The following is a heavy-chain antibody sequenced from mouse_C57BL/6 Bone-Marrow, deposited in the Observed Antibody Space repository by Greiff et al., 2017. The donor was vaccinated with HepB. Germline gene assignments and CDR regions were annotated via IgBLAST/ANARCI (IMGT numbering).Heavy chain of an antibody. J-gene: IGHJ3*01. CDR1: GFTFSSYA. D-gene: IGHD3-1*01. CDR2: ISSGGDYI. V-gene: IGHV5-9-1*02. CDR3: TRGGYPPFAY. Sequence: EVQVVESGEGLVKPGGSLKLSCAASGFTFSSYAMSWVRQTPEKRLEWVAYISSGGDYIYYADTVKGRFTISRDNARNTLYLQMSSLKSEDTAMYYCTRGGYPPFAYWGQGTLVTVSA.